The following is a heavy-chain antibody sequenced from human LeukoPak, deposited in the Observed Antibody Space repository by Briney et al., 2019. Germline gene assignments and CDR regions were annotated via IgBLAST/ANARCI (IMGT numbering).Heavy chain of an antibody. CDR3: ARGSFQGYCSSTSRYLIDY. D-gene: IGHD2-2*01. CDR1: GGTFSSYA. V-gene: IGHV1-69*06. J-gene: IGHJ4*02. CDR2: IIPIFGTA. Sequence: SVKVSCKASGGTFSSYAISWVRQAPGQGLEWMGGIIPIFGTANYAQKFQGRVTITADKSTSTAYMELSSLRSEDTAVYYCARGSFQGYCSSTSRYLIDYWGQGTLVTVSS.